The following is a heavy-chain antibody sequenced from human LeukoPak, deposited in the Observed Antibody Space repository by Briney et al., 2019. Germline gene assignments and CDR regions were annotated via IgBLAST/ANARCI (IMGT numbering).Heavy chain of an antibody. D-gene: IGHD6-13*01. Sequence: ASVKVSCKASGYTFTSYGISWVRQAPGQGLEWVGWISAYNGNTNYAQKFQGRVTITADKSTSPAYMELSSLRSEDTAVYYCARGFIAAAGAFDYWGQGTLVTVSS. V-gene: IGHV1-18*01. CDR3: ARGFIAAAGAFDY. J-gene: IGHJ4*02. CDR1: GYTFTSYG. CDR2: ISAYNGNT.